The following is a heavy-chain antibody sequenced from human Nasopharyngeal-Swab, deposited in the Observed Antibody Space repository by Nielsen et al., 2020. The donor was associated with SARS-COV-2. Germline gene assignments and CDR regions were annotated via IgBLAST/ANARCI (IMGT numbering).Heavy chain of an antibody. D-gene: IGHD3-3*01. CDR2: ISGSGGST. CDR1: GFTFSSYA. Sequence: ETLSLTCAASGFTFSSYAMSWVRQAPGKGLEWVSAISGSGGSTYYADSVKGRFTISRDNSKNTLYLQMNSLRAEDTAVYYCAKMEGVLRFLEWLHKNYYFDYWGQGTLVTVSS. V-gene: IGHV3-23*01. J-gene: IGHJ4*02. CDR3: AKMEGVLRFLEWLHKNYYFDY.